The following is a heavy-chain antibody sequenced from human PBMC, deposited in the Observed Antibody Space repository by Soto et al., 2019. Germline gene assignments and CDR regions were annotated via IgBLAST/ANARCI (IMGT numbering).Heavy chain of an antibody. V-gene: IGHV2-5*01. CDR2: IYWNDDK. Sequence: QITLKESGPTLVKPTQTLTLTCTFSGFSLSTSGVGVGWIRQPPGKALDWLALIYWNDDKRYSPSLKSRLTITKDTSKNQVVLTMTNMDPADTATYYCARTKDLGYGSRWGTCGNWFDPWGLGTLVTVSS. CDR1: GFSLSTSGVG. J-gene: IGHJ5*02. CDR3: ARTKDLGYGSRWGTCGNWFDP. D-gene: IGHD3-10*01.